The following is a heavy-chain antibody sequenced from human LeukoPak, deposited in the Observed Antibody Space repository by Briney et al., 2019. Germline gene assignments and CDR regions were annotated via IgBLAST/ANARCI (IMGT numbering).Heavy chain of an antibody. CDR3: ATQMVRGVTHWFDP. J-gene: IGHJ5*02. CDR1: GGSFSGYY. V-gene: IGHV4-34*01. Sequence: SETLSLTCAVYGGSFSGYYWSWIRQPPGKGLEWIGEINHSGSTNYNPSLKSRVTISVDTSKNQFSLKLSSVTAADTAVYYCATQMVRGVTHWFDPWGQGTLVTVSS. D-gene: IGHD3-10*01. CDR2: INHSGST.